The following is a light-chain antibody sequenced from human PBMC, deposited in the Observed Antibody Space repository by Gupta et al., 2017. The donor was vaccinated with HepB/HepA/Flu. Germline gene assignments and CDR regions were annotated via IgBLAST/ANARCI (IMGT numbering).Light chain of an antibody. CDR1: QDISNY. CDR3: QQYDNLLT. V-gene: IGKV1-33*01. Sequence: DIQLTQSPSSLSASVGDRVTITCQASQDISNYLNWYQQKPGKAPKLLIYDASKLETGGPSRFSGSGAGTDFTITISSLQPEDIATYYCQQYDNLLTFGGGTKVEIK. CDR2: DAS. J-gene: IGKJ4*01.